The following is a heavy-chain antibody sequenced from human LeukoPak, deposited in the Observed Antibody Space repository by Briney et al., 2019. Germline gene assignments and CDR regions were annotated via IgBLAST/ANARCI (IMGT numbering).Heavy chain of an antibody. Sequence: GGSLRLSCAASGFTFDDYDMTWLRQGPGKGLEWVSGINWNGGGTVYADSVKGRFTISRDNAKNSLYLQMNSLRAEDTALYYCAKVSGYYYDSSGTYDYWGQGTLVTVSS. V-gene: IGHV3-20*04. CDR3: AKVSGYYYDSSGTYDY. CDR1: GFTFDDYD. J-gene: IGHJ4*02. CDR2: INWNGGGT. D-gene: IGHD3-22*01.